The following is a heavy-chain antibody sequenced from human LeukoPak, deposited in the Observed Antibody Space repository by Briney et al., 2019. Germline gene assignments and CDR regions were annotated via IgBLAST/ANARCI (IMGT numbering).Heavy chain of an antibody. J-gene: IGHJ5*02. Sequence: PGGSLRLSCAASGFTFSNYSMNWVRQAPGKGLEWVSYISRSSTTIYYADSVKGRFTISRDNAKNSLYLQMNSLRAEDTAVYYCARDLMSYNYYDSSGPHNWFDPWGQGTLVTVSS. D-gene: IGHD3-22*01. CDR3: ARDLMSYNYYDSSGPHNWFDP. CDR1: GFTFSNYS. V-gene: IGHV3-48*01. CDR2: ISRSSTTI.